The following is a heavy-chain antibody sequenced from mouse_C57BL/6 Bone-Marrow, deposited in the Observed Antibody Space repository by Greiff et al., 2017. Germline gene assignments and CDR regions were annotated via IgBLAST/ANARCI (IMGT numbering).Heavy chain of an antibody. Sequence: VQLQESGPGLVKPSQSLSLTCSVTGYSITSGYYWNWIRQFPGNKLEWMGYISYDGSNNYNPSLKNRISTTRDTSKNQFFLKLNSVTTEDTATYYCARESYFYAMDYWGQGTSVTVSS. CDR2: ISYDGSN. V-gene: IGHV3-6*01. D-gene: IGHD1-1*01. CDR1: GYSITSGYY. J-gene: IGHJ4*01. CDR3: ARESYFYAMDY.